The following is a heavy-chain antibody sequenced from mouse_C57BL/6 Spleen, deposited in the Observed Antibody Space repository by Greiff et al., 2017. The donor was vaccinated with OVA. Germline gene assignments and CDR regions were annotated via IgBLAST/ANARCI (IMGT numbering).Heavy chain of an antibody. D-gene: IGHD2-12*01. CDR2: ILPGSGST. Sequence: VQRVESGAELMKPGASVKLSCKATGYTFTGYWIEWVKQRPGHGLEWIGEILPGSGSTNYNEKFKGKATFTADTSSNTAYMQLSSLTTEDSAIYYCARWGAYYRASYYAMDYWGQGTSVTVSS. CDR3: ARWGAYYRASYYAMDY. J-gene: IGHJ4*01. V-gene: IGHV1-9*01. CDR1: GYTFTGYW.